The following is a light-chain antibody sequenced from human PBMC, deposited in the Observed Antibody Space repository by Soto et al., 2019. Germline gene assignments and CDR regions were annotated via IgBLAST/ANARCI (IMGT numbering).Light chain of an antibody. Sequence: QSALTQPASVSGSPGQSITISCTGTSSDVGGYNYVSWYQQHPGKVPKLMIYEVSNRPSGVSNRFSGSKSGNTASLTISGLQAEDEADYYCSSYTSRSTLDYVFGSGTKLTVL. CDR3: SSYTSRSTLDYV. CDR2: EVS. CDR1: SSDVGGYNY. V-gene: IGLV2-14*01. J-gene: IGLJ1*01.